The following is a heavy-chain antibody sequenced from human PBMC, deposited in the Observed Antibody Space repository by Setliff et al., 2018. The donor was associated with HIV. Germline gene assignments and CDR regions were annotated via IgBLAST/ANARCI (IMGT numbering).Heavy chain of an antibody. CDR2: IYYSGST. J-gene: IGHJ4*02. CDR3: ARGGGPDTNFDS. V-gene: IGHV4-39*07. CDR1: GATIRNGFYY. Sequence: PSETLSLTCTVSGATIRNGFYYWHWMRQPPGKGLEWIGSIYYSGSTHYKSSLKSRVTISVDTSKNQFSLRLSSVTAADTAVYYCARGGGPDTNFDSWGRGTLVTVSS.